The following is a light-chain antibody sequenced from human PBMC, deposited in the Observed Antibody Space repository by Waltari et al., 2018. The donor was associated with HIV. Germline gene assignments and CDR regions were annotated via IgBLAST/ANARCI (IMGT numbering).Light chain of an antibody. CDR3: GVWDSTLKQWL. CDR2: RNY. J-gene: IGLJ3*02. CDR1: TSNVETQW. Sequence: QSVLTQPPSASGAPGQTVTISCSGSTSNVETQWVYWYQQLPGTAPKLLIYRNYQRPSGVPYRFSSSKSGASASLIISGLRSEDEADYFCGVWDSTLKQWLFGGRTKLTVL. V-gene: IGLV1-47*01.